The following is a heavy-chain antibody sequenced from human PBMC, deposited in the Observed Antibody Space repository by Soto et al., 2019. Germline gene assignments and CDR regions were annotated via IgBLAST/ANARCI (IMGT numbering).Heavy chain of an antibody. V-gene: IGHV3-72*01. CDR3: ARDWDYYDSSGYPGY. J-gene: IGHJ4*02. Sequence: PGGSLRLSCAVSGFTFSDHYMDWVRQAPGKGLEWVGRIRNIANGYTTDYAASVKGRFTISRDDSKNTLYLQMNSLRAEDTAVYYCARDWDYYDSSGYPGYWGQGTLVTVSS. D-gene: IGHD3-22*01. CDR1: GFTFSDHY. CDR2: IRNIANGYTT.